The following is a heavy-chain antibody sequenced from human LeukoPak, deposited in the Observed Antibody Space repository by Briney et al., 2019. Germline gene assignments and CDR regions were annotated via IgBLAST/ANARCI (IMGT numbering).Heavy chain of an antibody. D-gene: IGHD3-10*01. CDR1: GGSISSSSYY. CDR3: AGFSGSYYKLHDY. V-gene: IGHV4-39*01. CDR2: IYYSGST. Sequence: SETLSLTCTVSGGSISSSSYYWGWICQPPGKGLEWIGSIYYSGSTYYNPSLKSRVTISVDTSKNQFSLKLSSVTAADTAVYYCAGFSGSYYKLHDYWGQGTLVTVSS. J-gene: IGHJ4*02.